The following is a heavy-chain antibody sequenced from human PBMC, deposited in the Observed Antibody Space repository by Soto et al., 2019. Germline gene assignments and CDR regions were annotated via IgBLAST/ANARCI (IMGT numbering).Heavy chain of an antibody. CDR3: ARDPIAAAGLFDY. Sequence: QVQLVESGGGVVQPGGSLRLSCAASGFTFSSYGMHWVRRAPGRGLEWGAVIWYDGSNKYYADSVKGRFTIYRDNSKNTLYLQMNSLRAEDTAVYYCARDPIAAAGLFDYWGQGTLVTVSS. D-gene: IGHD6-13*01. CDR1: GFTFSSYG. J-gene: IGHJ4*02. CDR2: IWYDGSNK. V-gene: IGHV3-33*01.